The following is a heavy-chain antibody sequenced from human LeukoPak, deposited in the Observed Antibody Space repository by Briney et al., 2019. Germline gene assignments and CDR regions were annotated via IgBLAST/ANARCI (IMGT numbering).Heavy chain of an antibody. V-gene: IGHV3-7*01. CDR3: ARDRRGGSGWYYFDS. Sequence: GGSLRLSCAASGFTISAYWMNWVRQAPGKGLEWVANIKQDGSEKHYVDSVKGRFTISRDNAKNSLYLQMNSLRAEDTAVYYCARDRRGGSGWYYFDSWGQGTLVTVSS. CDR2: IKQDGSEK. D-gene: IGHD6-19*01. CDR1: GFTISAYW. J-gene: IGHJ4*02.